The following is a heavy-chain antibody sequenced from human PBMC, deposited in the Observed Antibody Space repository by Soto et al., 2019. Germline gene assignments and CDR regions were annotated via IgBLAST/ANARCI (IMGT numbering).Heavy chain of an antibody. D-gene: IGHD3-3*01. CDR2: ISGSGGST. CDR1: GFTFSSYA. Sequence: GGSLRLSCAASGFTFSSYAMSWVRQAPGKGLEWVSAISGSGGSTYYADSVKGRFTNSRDNSKNTLYLQMNSLRAEDTAVYYCAKETPEDDFWSGYYHYWGQGTLVTVSS. V-gene: IGHV3-23*01. J-gene: IGHJ4*02. CDR3: AKETPEDDFWSGYYHY.